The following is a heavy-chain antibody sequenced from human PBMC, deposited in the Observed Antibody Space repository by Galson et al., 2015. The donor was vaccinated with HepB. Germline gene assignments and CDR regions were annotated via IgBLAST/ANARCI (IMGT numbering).Heavy chain of an antibody. Sequence: SVKVSCKASDYTFTSYGISWVRQAPGQGLEWMGWISAYNGDTIYAQKVQDRVTMTTDTSTSTAYMELRSLRSDDTAVYYCALRTGTYPYYFDFWGQSTLVAVSS. CDR2: ISAYNGDT. CDR1: DYTFTSYG. D-gene: IGHD3-10*01. V-gene: IGHV1-18*01. J-gene: IGHJ4*02. CDR3: ALRTGTYPYYFDF.